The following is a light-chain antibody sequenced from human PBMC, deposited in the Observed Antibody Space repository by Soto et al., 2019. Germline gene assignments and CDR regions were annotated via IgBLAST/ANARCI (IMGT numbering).Light chain of an antibody. Sequence: LTQPASVSGSPGQSITISCTGTSSDVSGYHYVSWYQLLPGKAPKLILFEVSIRPSGVSYRFSGSKSGNTASLTISGLQAEDEADYFCSSYSISTAYLFGTGTKV. V-gene: IGLV2-14*01. J-gene: IGLJ1*01. CDR3: SSYSISTAYL. CDR2: EVS. CDR1: SSDVSGYHY.